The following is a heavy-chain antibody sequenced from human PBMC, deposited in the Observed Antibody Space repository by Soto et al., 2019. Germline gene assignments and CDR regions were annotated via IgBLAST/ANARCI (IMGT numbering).Heavy chain of an antibody. D-gene: IGHD6-19*01. CDR1: GFTFSSYG. Sequence: QVQLVESGGGVVQPGRSLRLSCAASGFTFSSYGMHWVRQAPGKGLEWVAVISYDGSNKYHLESVKGRFTISRDNSNNTLYLHMNSLRPEDTAVYYCAKVFGLPLPWLVSDGMDVWGRGTTVTVSS. CDR3: AKVFGLPLPWLVSDGMDV. V-gene: IGHV3-30*18. CDR2: ISYDGSNK. J-gene: IGHJ6*02.